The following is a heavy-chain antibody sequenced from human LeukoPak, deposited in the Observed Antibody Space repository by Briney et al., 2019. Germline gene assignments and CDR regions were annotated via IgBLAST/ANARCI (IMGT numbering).Heavy chain of an antibody. CDR1: GFTFSSYA. V-gene: IGHV3-23*01. CDR2: ITGSGGST. Sequence: CXASGFTFSSYAMHWVRQAPGKGLEWVSAITGSGGSTYYADSVKGRFTFSRDNSKNTLYLQMNSLRAEDTAVYYXXXXXXGNWKYYFDYWGQGTLVTVSS. J-gene: IGHJ4*02. CDR3: XXXXXGNWKYYFDY. D-gene: IGHD1-20*01.